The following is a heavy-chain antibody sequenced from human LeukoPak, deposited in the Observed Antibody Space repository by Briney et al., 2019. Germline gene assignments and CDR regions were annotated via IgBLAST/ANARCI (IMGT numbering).Heavy chain of an antibody. Sequence: SETLSLTCAVYGGSFSGYYWSWIRQPPGKGLEWIGEINHSGSTNYNPSLKNRVTISIDTSKNQFSLKLSSVTAADTAVYYCARGGLGGYCSSTSCYRFWFDPWGQGTLVTVSS. D-gene: IGHD2-2*01. CDR1: GGSFSGYY. V-gene: IGHV4-34*01. J-gene: IGHJ5*02. CDR3: ARGGLGGYCSSTSCYRFWFDP. CDR2: INHSGST.